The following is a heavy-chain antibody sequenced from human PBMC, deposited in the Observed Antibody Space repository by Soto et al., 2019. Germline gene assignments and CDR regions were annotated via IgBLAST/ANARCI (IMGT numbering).Heavy chain of an antibody. V-gene: IGHV4-59*08. D-gene: IGHD3-3*01. CDR3: ARHNYDFWSGSNYYYYMDV. CDR2: IYYSGST. Sequence: SELLRVTKTVLEGTISNHDGRWIRKKPGKGLEWIGYIYYSGSTNYNPSLKSRVTISVDTSKNQFSLKLSSVTAADTAVYYCARHNYDFWSGSNYYYYMDVWGKGTTVTVSS. J-gene: IGHJ6*03. CDR1: EGTISNHD.